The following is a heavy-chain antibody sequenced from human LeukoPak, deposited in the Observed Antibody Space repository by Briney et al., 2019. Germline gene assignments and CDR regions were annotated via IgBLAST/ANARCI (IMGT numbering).Heavy chain of an antibody. CDR2: IYYSGST. V-gene: IGHV4-61*08. Sequence: SETLSLTCTVSGGSISSGGYYWSWIRQHPGKGLEWIGYIYYSGSTNYNPSLKSRVTISVDTSKNQFSLKLSSVTAADTAVYYCASTPLDSSGYYSHYYFDYWGQGTLVTVSS. D-gene: IGHD3-22*01. J-gene: IGHJ4*02. CDR1: GGSISSGGYY. CDR3: ASTPLDSSGYYSHYYFDY.